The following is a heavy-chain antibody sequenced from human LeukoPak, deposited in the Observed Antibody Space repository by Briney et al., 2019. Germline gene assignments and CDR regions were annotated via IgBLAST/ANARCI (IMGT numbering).Heavy chain of an antibody. CDR3: ARDGGSYLLDY. CDR2: ISSSSSYI. V-gene: IGHV3-21*01. D-gene: IGHD1-26*01. Sequence: GGSLRLSCAASGFTFSSYSMNWVRQAPGKGLEWVSSISSSSSYIYYADSVKGRFTISRDNAKNSLYLQMNSLRAEDTAVYHCARDGGSYLLDYWGQGTLVTVSS. CDR1: GFTFSSYS. J-gene: IGHJ4*02.